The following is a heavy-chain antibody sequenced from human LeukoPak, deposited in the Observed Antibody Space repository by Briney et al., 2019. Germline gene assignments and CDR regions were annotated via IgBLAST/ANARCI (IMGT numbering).Heavy chain of an antibody. CDR1: GGTFSSYA. CDR2: IIPIFGTA. V-gene: IGHV1-69*01. CDR3: ASRGGHPYYYYGMDV. J-gene: IGHJ6*02. Sequence: SVKVSCRASGGTFSSYAISWVRQAPGQGLEWMGGIIPIFGTANYAQKFQGRVTITADESTSTAYMELSSLRSEDTAVYYCASRGGHPYYYYGMDVWGQGTTVTVSS. D-gene: IGHD3-16*01.